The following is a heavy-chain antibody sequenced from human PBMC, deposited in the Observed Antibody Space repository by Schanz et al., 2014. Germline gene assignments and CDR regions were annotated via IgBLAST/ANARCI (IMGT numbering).Heavy chain of an antibody. J-gene: IGHJ4*02. CDR1: GGSMDTHY. Sequence: QVQLQESGPGLVKPSETLSLMCTVSGGSMDTHYWGWIRQPPGKGLEWIAFIYSSGIANYNPSLEGRAPISGHPSKTRFPLGLPSVTAADTATYYCARRVVPATMGLYFDLWGQGTLVTVSS. CDR3: ARRVVPATMGLYFDL. V-gene: IGHV4-4*08. CDR2: IYSSGIA. D-gene: IGHD2-21*01.